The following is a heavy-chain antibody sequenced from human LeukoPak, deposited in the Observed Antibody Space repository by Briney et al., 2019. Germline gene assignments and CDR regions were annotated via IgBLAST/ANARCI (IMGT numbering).Heavy chain of an antibody. CDR1: GDRVSSNSAA. J-gene: IGHJ5*02. CDR3: ARRLTQYDCFDP. Sequence: SQTLSLTCAISGDRVSSNSAAWNWIRQSPSRGLEWLGRTYYRSTWYNDYAVSVRGRITVNPDTSKNQFSLHLNSVTPEDTAVYYCARRLTQYDCFDPRGQGILVTVSS. D-gene: IGHD2-2*01. CDR2: TYYRSTWYN. V-gene: IGHV6-1*01.